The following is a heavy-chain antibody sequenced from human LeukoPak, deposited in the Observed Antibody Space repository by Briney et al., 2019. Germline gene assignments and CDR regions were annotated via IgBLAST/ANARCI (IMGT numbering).Heavy chain of an antibody. Sequence: PSETLSLTCAVYGGSFSGYYWSWIRQAPGKGLEWVSFISGSGGSTYYADSVKGRFTISRDNSKNTLYLQMNSLRAEDTAVYYGAKRTPYSSSWYSFDYWGQGTLVTVSS. CDR3: AKRTPYSSSWYSFDY. D-gene: IGHD6-13*01. V-gene: IGHV3-23*01. CDR2: ISGSGGST. J-gene: IGHJ4*02. CDR1: GGSFSGYY.